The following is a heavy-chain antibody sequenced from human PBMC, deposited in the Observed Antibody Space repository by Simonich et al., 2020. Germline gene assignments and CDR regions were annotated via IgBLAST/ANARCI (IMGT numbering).Heavy chain of an antibody. Sequence: EVQLVESGGGLVKPGGSLRLSCAASGFTFSSYSMNWVRQAPGKGRWWVASISSSSSYIYYADSVKGRFTISRDNAKNSLYLQMNSLRAEDTAVYYCARGHSSSFDYWGQGTLVTVSS. J-gene: IGHJ4*02. CDR2: ISSSSSYI. D-gene: IGHD6-6*01. CDR3: ARGHSSSFDY. CDR1: GFTFSSYS. V-gene: IGHV3-21*01.